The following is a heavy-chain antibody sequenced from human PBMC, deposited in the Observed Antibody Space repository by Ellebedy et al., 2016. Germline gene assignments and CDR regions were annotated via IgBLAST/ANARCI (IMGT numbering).Heavy chain of an antibody. Sequence: SETLSLXXTVSGGSISSYYWSWIRQPAGKGLEWIGRIYTSGSTNYNPSLKSRVTISVDTSKNQFSLKLSSVTAADTAVYYCARTAKSLDSGSYYKMADYYYYYGMDVWGQGTTVTVSS. CDR3: ARTAKSLDSGSYYKMADYYYYYGMDV. J-gene: IGHJ6*02. CDR1: GGSISSYY. V-gene: IGHV4-4*07. D-gene: IGHD3-10*01. CDR2: IYTSGST.